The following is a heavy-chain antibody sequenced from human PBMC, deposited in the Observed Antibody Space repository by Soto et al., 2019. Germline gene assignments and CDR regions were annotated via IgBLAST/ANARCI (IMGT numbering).Heavy chain of an antibody. CDR1: GGSISSDSYY. V-gene: IGHV4-39*01. CDR2: ISYSGST. D-gene: IGHD6-13*01. J-gene: IGHJ4*02. Sequence: PSETLSLTCTVSGGSISSDSYYWGWIRQSPEKGLEWIASISYSGSTYYNPSLKSRVTISVDTSKNQFSLKLSSVTAADTAVYYCARLDLGYSSSTVPKFDYWGQGTLVTVSS. CDR3: ARLDLGYSSSTVPKFDY.